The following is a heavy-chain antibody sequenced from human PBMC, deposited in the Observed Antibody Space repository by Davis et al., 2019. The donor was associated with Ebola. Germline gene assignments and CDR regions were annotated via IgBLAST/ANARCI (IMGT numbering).Heavy chain of an antibody. CDR2: IYPGDSDT. CDR3: ARLDEVGATKYYYGMDV. D-gene: IGHD1-26*01. J-gene: IGHJ6*02. V-gene: IGHV5-51*01. Sequence: GGSLRPSCQASGYSFTSYWIGWVRQMPGKCLEWMGIIYPGDSDTRYSPSFQGQVTISADKSISTAYLQWSSLKASDTAMYYCARLDEVGATKYYYGMDVWGQGTTGTVSS. CDR1: GYSFTSYW.